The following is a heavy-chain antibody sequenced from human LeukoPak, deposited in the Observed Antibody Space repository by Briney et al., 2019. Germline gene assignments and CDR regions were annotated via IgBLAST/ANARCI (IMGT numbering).Heavy chain of an antibody. D-gene: IGHD2-2*01. CDR2: ISWNSGSI. J-gene: IGHJ4*02. CDR3: VRLRGGYCSSTSCYDY. Sequence: GRSLRLSFATAAFTFGVYITDCVRPSPKKGLEWVSGISWNSGSIGYADSVKGRFTISRDNAKNSLYLQMNSLRAEDTALYYCVRLRGGYCSSTSCYDYWGQGTLVTVSS. V-gene: IGHV3-9*01. CDR1: AFTFGVYI.